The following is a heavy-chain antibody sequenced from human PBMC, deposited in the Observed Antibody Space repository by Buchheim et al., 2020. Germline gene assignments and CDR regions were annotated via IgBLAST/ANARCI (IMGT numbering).Heavy chain of an antibody. V-gene: IGHV4-34*01. D-gene: IGHD2-21*02. Sequence: QVQLQQWGAGLLKPSETLSLTCAVYGGSFSGYYWSWIRQPPGKGLEWIGEINHSGSTNYNPSLKSRVPISVDTSKNQFSLKLSSVTAADTAVYYCARGLGGGDGFDPWGQGTL. CDR1: GGSFSGYY. CDR2: INHSGST. CDR3: ARGLGGGDGFDP. J-gene: IGHJ5*02.